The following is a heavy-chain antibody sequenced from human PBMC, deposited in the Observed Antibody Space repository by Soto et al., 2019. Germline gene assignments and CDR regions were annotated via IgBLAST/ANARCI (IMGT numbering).Heavy chain of an antibody. CDR2: IGLGNDDT. Sequence: GGSLRLSCAASGFSFSIYAMSWVRQAPGKGLECVSGIGLGNDDTYYADSVKGRFIISRGNSKYTVSLQMNGLRVEDTAIYYCAKDRMDHNSVWDPFDIWGQGTTVTVSS. CDR1: GFSFSIYA. V-gene: IGHV3-23*01. J-gene: IGHJ3*02. CDR3: AKDRMDHNSVWDPFDI. D-gene: IGHD1-20*01.